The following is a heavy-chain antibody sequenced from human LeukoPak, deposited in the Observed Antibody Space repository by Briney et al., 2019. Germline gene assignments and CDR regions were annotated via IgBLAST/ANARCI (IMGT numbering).Heavy chain of an antibody. V-gene: IGHV3-21*01. CDR2: ISWRNSDI. Sequence: GESLRLSCVASGFTLNSYNMKWVRQAPGRRLEWVSSISWRNSDIEYADSVKGRFTISRDIDKKSLYLHMNSLRVEDTAVYYCARVHTSTWYLGYLHMDVWGKGTTVTVSS. J-gene: IGHJ6*03. D-gene: IGHD6-13*01. CDR3: ARVHTSTWYLGYLHMDV. CDR1: GFTLNSYN.